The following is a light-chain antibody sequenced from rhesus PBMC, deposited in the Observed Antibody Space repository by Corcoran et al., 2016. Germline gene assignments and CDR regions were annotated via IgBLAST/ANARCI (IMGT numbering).Light chain of an antibody. CDR3: HQYNNWPQT. V-gene: IGKV3-42*03. CDR1: QSVSTN. Sequence: EIVLTQSPATLSLSPGERVTLSCRASQSVSTNLAWYQQKPGQAPRLLIYGASSRATGIPERFSGSGAGTDLSLTISSLEPEDFAVYYCHQYNNWPQTFGQGTKVEIK. CDR2: GAS. J-gene: IGKJ1*01.